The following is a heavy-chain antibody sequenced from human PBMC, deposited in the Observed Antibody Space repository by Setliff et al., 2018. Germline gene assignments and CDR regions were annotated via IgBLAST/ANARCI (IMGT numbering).Heavy chain of an antibody. CDR1: GYSFTSYW. D-gene: IGHD2-15*01. J-gene: IGHJ4*02. CDR2: IYPGDSDT. Sequence: ESLKISCKGSGYSFTSYWIGWVRQMPGKGLEWMGIIYPGDSDTRYSPSFQGQVTISADKSISTAYLQWSSLKASDTAMYCCARLGVGCSGGSCYSENYFDYWGQGTLVTVSS. V-gene: IGHV5-51*01. CDR3: ARLGVGCSGGSCYSENYFDY.